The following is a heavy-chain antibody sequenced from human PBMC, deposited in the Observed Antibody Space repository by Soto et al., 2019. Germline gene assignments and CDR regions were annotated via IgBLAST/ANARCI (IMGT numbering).Heavy chain of an antibody. V-gene: IGHV3-48*02. CDR3: ARGVRYSRGWYYFDY. D-gene: IGHD6-19*01. CDR2: IRSSSSTT. J-gene: IGHJ4*02. CDR1: GFTFSSYS. Sequence: EVQLVESGGGLVQPGGSLRLSCAASGFTFSSYSMNWVRQAPGKGLEWVSYIRSSSSTTDYADSVKGRFTISRDNAKNSLYLQRNSLRDEDTAVYYCARGVRYSRGWYYFDYWGQGTLVTVSS.